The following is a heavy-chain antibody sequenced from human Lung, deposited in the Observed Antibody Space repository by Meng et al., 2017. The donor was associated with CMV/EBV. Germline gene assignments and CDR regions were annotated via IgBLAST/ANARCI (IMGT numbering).Heavy chain of an antibody. J-gene: IGHJ4*02. CDR1: RFTFGVYW. CDR2: LKEDGSEK. V-gene: IGHV3-7*01. D-gene: IGHD6-6*01. CDR3: ARDPGYTSSSGMFFFDS. Sequence: GGSLTLXCAGSRFTFGVYWMNWLRPAAGKGLEWVANLKEDGSEKYYAVSVNGRFTISRDSARNSRYLQTNSLRGEDTAVYYCARDPGYTSSSGMFFFDSWGQGTXVTVSS.